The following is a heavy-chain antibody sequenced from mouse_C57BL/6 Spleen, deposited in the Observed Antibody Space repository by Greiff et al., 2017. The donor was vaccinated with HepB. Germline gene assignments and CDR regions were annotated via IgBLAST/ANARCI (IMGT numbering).Heavy chain of an antibody. J-gene: IGHJ1*03. Sequence: VQLKESGGGLVKPGGSLKLSCAASGFTFSDYGMHWVRQAPEKGLEWVAYISSGSSTIYYADTVKGRFTISRDNAKNTLFLQMTSLRSEDTAMYYCARSTTVVATRNFDVWGTGTTVTVSS. D-gene: IGHD1-1*01. CDR2: ISSGSSTI. CDR1: GFTFSDYG. V-gene: IGHV5-17*01. CDR3: ARSTTVVATRNFDV.